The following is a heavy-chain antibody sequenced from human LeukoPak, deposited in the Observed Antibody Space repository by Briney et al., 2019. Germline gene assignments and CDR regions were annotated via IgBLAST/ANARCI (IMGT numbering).Heavy chain of an antibody. V-gene: IGHV3-30*04. D-gene: IGHD3-10*01. Sequence: GGSLRLSCAASGFTFSSYAMHWLRQAPGKGLEWVAVISYDGSNKYYADSVKGRFTISRDNSKNTLYLQMNSLRAEDTAVYYCERDYYGSGSSSGGAFDIWGQGTMVTVSS. J-gene: IGHJ3*02. CDR1: GFTFSSYA. CDR3: ERDYYGSGSSSGGAFDI. CDR2: ISYDGSNK.